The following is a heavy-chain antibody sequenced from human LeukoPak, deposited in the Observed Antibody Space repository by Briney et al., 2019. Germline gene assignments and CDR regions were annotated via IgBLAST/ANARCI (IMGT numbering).Heavy chain of an antibody. J-gene: IGHJ4*02. V-gene: IGHV5-51*01. CDR2: IYPGDSDT. Sequence: GESLKISCKGSGYSFNNYWIGWVRQIPGKGLEWMGIIYPGDSDTRYSPSFQGQVTISADKSIRTAYLQWSGLKASDTAMYYCARRSGHCSGSYYLFDYWGQGTLVTVSS. D-gene: IGHD3-10*02. CDR3: ARRSGHCSGSYYLFDY. CDR1: GYSFNNYW.